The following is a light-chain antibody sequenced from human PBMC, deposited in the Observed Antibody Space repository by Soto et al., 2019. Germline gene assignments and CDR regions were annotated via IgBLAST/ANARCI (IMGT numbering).Light chain of an antibody. Sequence: QSVLTQPRSVSGSPGQSVTISCTGTSSDVGGYNYVSWYQQHPGKAPKLMIYDVSKRPSGAPDRFSGSKSDNTASLTISGLQAEDEADYYCCSYAGSYGIFGGGTKLTVL. CDR3: CSYAGSYGI. CDR1: SSDVGGYNY. J-gene: IGLJ2*01. CDR2: DVS. V-gene: IGLV2-11*01.